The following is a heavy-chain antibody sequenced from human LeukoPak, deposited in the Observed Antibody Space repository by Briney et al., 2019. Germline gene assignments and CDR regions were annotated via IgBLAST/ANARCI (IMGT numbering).Heavy chain of an antibody. CDR1: GASISSTNNF. CDR2: IYYSVST. Sequence: PSETLSLTCTVSGASISSTNNFWGWIRQTPGKGLEWIATIYYSVSTYYNPSLKSRLSISVDTSKNQFSLKLSSVTAADTALYYCARKRSPGAFDIWGQGTMVTVSS. J-gene: IGHJ3*02. V-gene: IGHV4-39*07. CDR3: ARKRSPGAFDI.